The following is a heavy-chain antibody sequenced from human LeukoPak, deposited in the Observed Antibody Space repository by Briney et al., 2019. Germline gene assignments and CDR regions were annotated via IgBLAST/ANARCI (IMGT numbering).Heavy chain of an antibody. J-gene: IGHJ4*02. Sequence: PGGSLRLSCAASGFTFSSYWMSWVRQAPGKGLEWVANIKQDGSEKYYVGSVKGRFTISRDNAKNSLYLQMNSLRAEDTAVYYCARAPWIAACDYWGQGTLVTVSS. CDR1: GFTFSSYW. D-gene: IGHD6-6*01. CDR2: IKQDGSEK. V-gene: IGHV3-7*01. CDR3: ARAPWIAACDY.